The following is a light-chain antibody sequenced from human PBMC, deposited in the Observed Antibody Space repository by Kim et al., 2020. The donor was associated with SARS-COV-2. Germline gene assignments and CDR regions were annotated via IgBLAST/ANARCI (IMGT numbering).Light chain of an antibody. J-gene: IGLJ2*01. Sequence: APGTTVRIPCWGNNIVGKSVHWYQQMPGQAPVLLVYDDYHRPSGIPERFSGSTSGNTATLTISGVEAGDEADYYCQVWDSDSDHQVFGGGTQLTVL. CDR2: DDY. CDR3: QVWDSDSDHQV. CDR1: NIVGKS. V-gene: IGLV3-21*03.